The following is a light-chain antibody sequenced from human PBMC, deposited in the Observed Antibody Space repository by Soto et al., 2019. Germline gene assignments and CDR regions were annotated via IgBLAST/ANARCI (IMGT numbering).Light chain of an antibody. Sequence: QSALTQPRSVSGSPGQSVTISCTGTSSDVGGYNYVSWYQQHPGKAPKLMIYYVXKRXXXVXDXFSGSKSGNTASLTISGXXXXXXXDYYCSSYAGSYTWVFGGGTKLTVL. CDR3: SSYAGSYTWV. V-gene: IGLV2-11*01. CDR2: YVX. CDR1: SSDVGGYNY. J-gene: IGLJ3*02.